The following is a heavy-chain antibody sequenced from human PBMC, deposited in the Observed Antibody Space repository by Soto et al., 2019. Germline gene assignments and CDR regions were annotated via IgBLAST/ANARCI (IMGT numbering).Heavy chain of an antibody. Sequence: HPGGSLRLSCAASGFNVSSYHMNWVRQAPGKGLEWVSVIYSGDTTYYSESVRGRFTISRDNSRNTLFLQMTNLRLEDTAVYYCVRGRVYNGSYFFDHWGHGALVTVSS. J-gene: IGHJ4*01. CDR1: GFNVSSYH. CDR3: VRGRVYNGSYFFDH. V-gene: IGHV3-53*01. CDR2: IYSGDTT. D-gene: IGHD2-8*01.